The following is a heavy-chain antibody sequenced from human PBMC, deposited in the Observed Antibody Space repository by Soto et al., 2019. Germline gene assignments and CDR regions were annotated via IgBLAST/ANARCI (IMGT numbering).Heavy chain of an antibody. Sequence: SETLSLTCTVSAASSGRSSHFWGWIRQPPGKGLEWIGSLYYSGSAYYNPSLYSRVTISADTSKNLLSLKLRSVTAADTAVYYCARRDRGGNGGKSFPFWGQGTLVTVSS. V-gene: IGHV4-39*01. D-gene: IGHD5-12*01. CDR1: AASSGRSSHF. J-gene: IGHJ4*02. CDR3: ARRDRGGNGGKSFPF. CDR2: LYYSGSA.